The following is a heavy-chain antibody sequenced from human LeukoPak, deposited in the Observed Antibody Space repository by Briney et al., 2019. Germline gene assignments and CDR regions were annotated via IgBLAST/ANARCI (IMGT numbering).Heavy chain of an antibody. CDR2: IIPILGIA. CDR3: ARDHSNVGPNIAVAGPRWVGY. D-gene: IGHD6-19*01. J-gene: IGHJ4*02. V-gene: IGHV1-69*04. Sequence: ASVKVSCKASGGTFSSYAISWVRQAPGQGLEWMGRIIPILGIANYAQKFQGRVTITADKSTSTAYMELSSLRSGDTAVYYCARDHSNVGPNIAVAGPRWVGYWGQGTLVTVSS. CDR1: GGTFSSYA.